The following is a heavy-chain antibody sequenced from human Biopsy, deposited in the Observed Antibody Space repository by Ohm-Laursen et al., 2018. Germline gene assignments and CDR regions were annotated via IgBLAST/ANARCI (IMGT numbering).Heavy chain of an antibody. CDR1: GGSFTGHY. Sequence: TLSLTCAVSGGSFTGHYWTWIRQPPGKGLEWIGHISHTGYTSYKSSLKSRVTISLDTPRKHLSLRLTSLAAADTAVYYCARGSNEYGGPYFPHWGQGTLVTVSS. D-gene: IGHD4-23*01. J-gene: IGHJ1*01. V-gene: IGHV4-59*11. CDR2: ISHTGYT. CDR3: ARGSNEYGGPYFPH.